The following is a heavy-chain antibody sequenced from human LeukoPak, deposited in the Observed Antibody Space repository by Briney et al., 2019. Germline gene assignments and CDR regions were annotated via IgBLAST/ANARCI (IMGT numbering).Heavy chain of an antibody. Sequence: GGSLRLSCAASGFTFSSYSMNWVRQAPGKGLEWVSSMSSSSSYIYYADSVKGRFTISRDNAKNSLYLQMNSLRAEDTAVYYCARDSSNYGDYPPPSDYWGQGTLVTVSS. CDR3: ARDSSNYGDYPPPSDY. CDR2: MSSSSSYI. D-gene: IGHD4-17*01. V-gene: IGHV3-21*01. CDR1: GFTFSSYS. J-gene: IGHJ4*02.